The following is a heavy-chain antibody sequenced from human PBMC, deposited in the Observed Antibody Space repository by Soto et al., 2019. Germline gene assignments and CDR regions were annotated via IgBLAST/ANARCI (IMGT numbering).Heavy chain of an antibody. D-gene: IGHD3-9*01. Sequence: GGSLRLSCVASGFTFSSYAMSWVRQAPGKGQEWVSAISDSGVSTYYADSVKGRFTISRDNSKNTLYLQINSLRAEDTAVYHCAGILTGRYDYWGQGSLIT. CDR1: GFTFSSYA. V-gene: IGHV3-23*01. CDR3: AGILTGRYDY. CDR2: ISDSGVST. J-gene: IGHJ4*02.